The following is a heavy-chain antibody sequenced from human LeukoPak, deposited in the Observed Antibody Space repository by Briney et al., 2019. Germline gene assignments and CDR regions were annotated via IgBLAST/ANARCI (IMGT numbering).Heavy chain of an antibody. V-gene: IGHV3-7*01. J-gene: IGHJ4*02. D-gene: IGHD2-2*01. CDR3: ARALDSSSSRYQAFEE. CDR1: GFTFSNYW. Sequence: GGSLRLSCSASGFTFSNYWMSWVRQAPGKGLEWVANIKQDGSEKYYVDSVKGRFTISRDNAKSSLYLQMNSLRAEDTAVYYCARALDSSSSRYQAFEEWGQGTLVTVSS. CDR2: IKQDGSEK.